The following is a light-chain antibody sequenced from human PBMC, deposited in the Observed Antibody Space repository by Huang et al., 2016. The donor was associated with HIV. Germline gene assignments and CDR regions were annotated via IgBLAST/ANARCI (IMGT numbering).Light chain of an antibody. J-gene: IGKJ4*01. CDR3: QQSRSLPRT. CDR1: ENIVYS. Sequence: EIQLTQSPSSLSASVGDGITIPCRASENIVYSLSWFRQRPGRAPEALIYAASRLHAGVPSKFSATGSGANFTLSIDGLGPEDFATYYCQQSRSLPRTYGGGTKVDI. V-gene: IGKV1-39*01. CDR2: AAS.